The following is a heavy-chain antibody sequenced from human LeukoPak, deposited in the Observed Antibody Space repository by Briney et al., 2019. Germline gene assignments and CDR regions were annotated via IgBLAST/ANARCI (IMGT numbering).Heavy chain of an antibody. CDR2: ISSSSSYI. J-gene: IGHJ4*02. D-gene: IGHD2-21*01. Sequence: GGSLRLSCAASGFTFSIYSMNWVRQAPGKGLEWVSSISSSSSYIYYADSVKGRFTISRDNAKNSLYLQMNSLRAEDTAVYYCASLRGEGFDYWGQGTLVTVSS. CDR1: GFTFSIYS. CDR3: ASLRGEGFDY. V-gene: IGHV3-21*01.